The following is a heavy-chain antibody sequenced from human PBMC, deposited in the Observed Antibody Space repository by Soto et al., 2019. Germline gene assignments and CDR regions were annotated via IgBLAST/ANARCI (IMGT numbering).Heavy chain of an antibody. CDR3: AREIVPPGGTKSLEH. D-gene: IGHD1-26*01. CDR2: VYHTGDT. Sequence: SDTRWRTCCCSVFSVASIHGCICVRQARGWGLEWIGNVYHTGDTNLNPSLQSRVTISVDKSNNQFSLRLNSLTAAGTAVYFCAREIVPPGGTKSLEHWGHRTMVTVSS. J-gene: IGHJ4*01. CDR1: VFSVASIHG. V-gene: IGHV4-4*02.